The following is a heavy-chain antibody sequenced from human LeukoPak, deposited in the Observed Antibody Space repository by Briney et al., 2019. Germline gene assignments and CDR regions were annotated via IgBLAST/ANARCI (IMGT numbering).Heavy chain of an antibody. CDR1: GGSFSAYY. D-gene: IGHD1-1*01. Sequence: SETLSLTCAVYGGSFSAYYWSWLRQPPGKGLEWVGEINHSGSTNYNPSFKSRVTISVETSKKQLALKQSSVTAADTAVYYCARTTYNWKGEAFYYYYGMDVWGKGTTVTVSS. J-gene: IGHJ6*04. CDR2: INHSGST. V-gene: IGHV4-34*01. CDR3: ARTTYNWKGEAFYYYYGMDV.